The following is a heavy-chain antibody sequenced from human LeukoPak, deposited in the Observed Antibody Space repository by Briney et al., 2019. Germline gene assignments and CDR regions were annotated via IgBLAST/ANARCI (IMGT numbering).Heavy chain of an antibody. V-gene: IGHV4-34*01. CDR2: INHSGST. J-gene: IGHJ4*02. CDR3: ARGRGRWLQLTRYFDY. D-gene: IGHD5-24*01. Sequence: SQTLSLTCAVCGGSFRGYYWSWIRQPPGKGLEWIGEINHSGSTNYNPSLKSRVTISVDTSKNQFSLKLSSVTAADTAVYYCARGRGRWLQLTRYFDYWGQGTLVTVSS. CDR1: GGSFRGYY.